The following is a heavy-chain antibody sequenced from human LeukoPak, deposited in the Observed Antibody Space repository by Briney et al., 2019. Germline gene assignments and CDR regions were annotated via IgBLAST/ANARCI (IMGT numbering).Heavy chain of an antibody. Sequence: GGSMRLSCAASGFTFSSYAMSWVRQAPGKGLEWVSAISGSGGTTYYADSVKGRLTISRDNSKNTLYLQMNSLRAEDTAVYYCAKKRTNSWSVIHYWAQGTLVTVSS. CDR3: AKKRTNSWSVIHY. CDR1: GFTFSSYA. CDR2: ISGSGGTT. J-gene: IGHJ4*02. V-gene: IGHV3-23*01. D-gene: IGHD6-13*01.